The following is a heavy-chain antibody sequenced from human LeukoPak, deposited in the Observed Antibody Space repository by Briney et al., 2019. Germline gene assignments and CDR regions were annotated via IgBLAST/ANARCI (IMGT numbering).Heavy chain of an antibody. CDR2: IYSGGST. J-gene: IGHJ4*02. Sequence: PGGSLRLSCAASGFTVSSNYMSWVRQAPGKGLEWVSVIYSGGSTYYADSVTGRFTISRDNSKNTLYLQMNSLRAEDTAVYYCARVDNWNDVSYYFDYWGQGTLVTVSS. D-gene: IGHD1-20*01. CDR1: GFTVSSNY. CDR3: ARVDNWNDVSYYFDY. V-gene: IGHV3-53*01.